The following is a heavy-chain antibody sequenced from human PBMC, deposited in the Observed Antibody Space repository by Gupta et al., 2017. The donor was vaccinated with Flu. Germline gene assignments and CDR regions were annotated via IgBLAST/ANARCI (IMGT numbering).Heavy chain of an antibody. D-gene: IGHD2-2*02. J-gene: IGHJ6*03. CDR3: ARVRRVCSSTSCYTGDYYYYYMDV. Sequence: PGQGLEWMGWINTNTGNPTYAQGFTGRFVFSLDTSVSTAYLQISSLKAEDTAVYYCARVRRVCSSTSCYTGDYYYYYMDVWGKGTTVTVSS. CDR2: INTNTGNP. V-gene: IGHV7-4-1*02.